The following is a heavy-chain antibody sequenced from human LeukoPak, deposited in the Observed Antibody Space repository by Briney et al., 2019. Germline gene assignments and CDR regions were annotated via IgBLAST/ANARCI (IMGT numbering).Heavy chain of an antibody. V-gene: IGHV4-39*07. CDR3: ARVGYSYGDPGYYYYYMNV. Sequence: GSLRLSCAASGFTFSSYSMNWVRQPPGKGLEWIGSIHYSGSTYYNPSLKSRVAISVDASKNQFSLKLSSVTAADTAVYYCARVGYSYGDPGYYYYYMNVWGKGTTVTISS. D-gene: IGHD5-18*01. CDR1: GFTFSSYS. J-gene: IGHJ6*03. CDR2: IHYSGST.